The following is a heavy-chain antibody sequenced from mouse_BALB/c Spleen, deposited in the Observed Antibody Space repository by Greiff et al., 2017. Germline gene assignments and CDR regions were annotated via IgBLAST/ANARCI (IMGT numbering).Heavy chain of an antibody. J-gene: IGHJ4*01. D-gene: IGHD1-1*01. V-gene: IGHV1-5*01. Sequence: EVQRVESGTVLARPGASVKMSCKASGYSFTSYWMHWVKQRPGQGLEWIGAIYPGNSDTSYNQKFKGKAKLTAVTSASTAYMELSSLTNEDSAVYYCTPTVVATKDAMDYWGQGTSVTVSS. CDR1: GYSFTSYW. CDR3: TPTVVATKDAMDY. CDR2: IYPGNSDT.